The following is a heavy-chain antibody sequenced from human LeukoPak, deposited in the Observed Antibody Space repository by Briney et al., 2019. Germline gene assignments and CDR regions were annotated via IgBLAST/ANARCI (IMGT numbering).Heavy chain of an antibody. CDR3: AKAYYGSGSPLDWFDP. CDR2: ISYDGSKK. D-gene: IGHD3-10*01. V-gene: IGHV3-30*18. Sequence: GGSLRLSCAASGFTFSSYAMHWVRQAPGKGLEWVAIISYDGSKKYYGDSVKGRFTISRDNSKNTLYLQMNSLRAEDTAVYYCAKAYYGSGSPLDWFDPWGQGTLVTVSS. CDR1: GFTFSSYA. J-gene: IGHJ5*02.